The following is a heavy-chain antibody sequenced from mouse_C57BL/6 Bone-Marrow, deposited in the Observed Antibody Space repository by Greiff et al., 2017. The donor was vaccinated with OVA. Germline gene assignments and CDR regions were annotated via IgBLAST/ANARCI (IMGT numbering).Heavy chain of an antibody. CDR3: AREGNYYGSSYAMDY. J-gene: IGHJ4*01. CDR2: IFPGSGST. D-gene: IGHD1-1*01. Sequence: VQLQQSGPELVRPGASVKISCKAPGYTFTSYWMQWVRQRPGQGLEWIGEIFPGSGSTYYNEKFKGKATLTVDTSSSTAYMQLSSLTSEDSAVYFCAREGNYYGSSYAMDYWGQGTSVTVSS. CDR1: GYTFTSYW. V-gene: IGHV1-56*01.